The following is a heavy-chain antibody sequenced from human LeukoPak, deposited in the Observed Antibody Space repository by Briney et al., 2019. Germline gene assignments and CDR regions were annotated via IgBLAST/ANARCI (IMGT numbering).Heavy chain of an antibody. V-gene: IGHV1-18*01. D-gene: IGHD2-21*02. J-gene: IGHJ4*02. Sequence: ASVKVSCKASGYTFTSYGISWVRQAPGQGLEWMGWISAYNGNTNYAQKLQGRGTMTTDTSTSTAYMELRSLRSDDTAVYYCARELIYCGGDCYSSGSFDYWGQGTLVTVSS. CDR3: ARELIYCGGDCYSSGSFDY. CDR2: ISAYNGNT. CDR1: GYTFTSYG.